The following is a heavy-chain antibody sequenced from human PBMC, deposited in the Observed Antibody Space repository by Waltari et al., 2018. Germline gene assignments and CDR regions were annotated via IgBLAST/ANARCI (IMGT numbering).Heavy chain of an antibody. CDR1: AFIVGNYN. D-gene: IGHD5-12*01. Sequence: QFQLVESGGGVVQPGRSLRLSCAASAFIVGNYNMHWVRQTPGQGLQWVAAISHDGSNKDYADSVKSRFTVSRDNSNNTLYLQINSLRADDTGIYFCVKYSGFDYFFDYWGQGTLVTVSS. J-gene: IGHJ4*02. CDR2: ISHDGSNK. V-gene: IGHV3-30*18. CDR3: VKYSGFDYFFDY.